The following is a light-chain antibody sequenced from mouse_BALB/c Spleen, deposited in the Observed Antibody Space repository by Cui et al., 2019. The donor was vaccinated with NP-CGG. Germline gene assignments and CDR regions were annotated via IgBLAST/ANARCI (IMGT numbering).Light chain of an antibody. Sequence: QVVVTQESPLTTSPGETVPLTCRSSTGAVTTSNYANWVQEKPDHLFTGLIGGTNNRAPGVPARFSGSLIGDKAALTITGAQTEDEAIYFCALWYSNHWVFGGGTKLTVL. CDR3: ALWYSNHWV. CDR2: GTN. V-gene: IGLV1*01. CDR1: TGAVTTSNY. J-gene: IGLJ1*01.